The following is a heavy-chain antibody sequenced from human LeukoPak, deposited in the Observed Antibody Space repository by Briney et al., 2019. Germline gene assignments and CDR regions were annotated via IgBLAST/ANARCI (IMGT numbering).Heavy chain of an antibody. CDR2: ISAYKGNT. D-gene: IGHD3-3*01. V-gene: IGHV1-18*01. Sequence: ASVKVSCKASGYTFTNYGISWVRQAPGQGLEWMGWISAYKGNTNNAQKLQGRVTMTTDTSTGSAYMELRSLRSDDTAVYYCARGRIDFWSGYYLGSDYWGQGTLVTVSS. CDR3: ARGRIDFWSGYYLGSDY. CDR1: GYTFTNYG. J-gene: IGHJ4*02.